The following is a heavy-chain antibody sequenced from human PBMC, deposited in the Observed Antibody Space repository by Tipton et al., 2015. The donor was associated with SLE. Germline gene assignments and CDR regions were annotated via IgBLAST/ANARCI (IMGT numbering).Heavy chain of an antibody. Sequence: GLVKPSETLSLTCAVYGGSFSGYYWSWIRQPPGKGLEWIGEINHSGSANYNPSLKSRVTISVDTSKNQFSLNLSSVTAADTAVYFCARVGDGSGYYYSQPPPSLDHWGQGALVTVSS. D-gene: IGHD3-22*01. CDR2: INHSGSA. CDR3: ARVGDGSGYYYSQPPPSLDH. CDR1: GGSFSGYY. V-gene: IGHV4-34*01. J-gene: IGHJ4*02.